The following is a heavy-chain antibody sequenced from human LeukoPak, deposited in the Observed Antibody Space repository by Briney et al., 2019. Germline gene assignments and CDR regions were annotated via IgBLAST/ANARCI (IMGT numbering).Heavy chain of an antibody. CDR1: GYTLTELS. J-gene: IGHJ4*02. Sequence: ASVKVSCKVSGYTLTELSMHWVRQAPGKGLEWMGIINPSGGSTSYAQKFQGRVTMTRDMSTSTVYMELSSLRSEDTAVYYCAKDRAKNWNYALDYWGQGTLVTVSS. V-gene: IGHV1-46*01. CDR2: INPSGGST. D-gene: IGHD1-7*01. CDR3: AKDRAKNWNYALDY.